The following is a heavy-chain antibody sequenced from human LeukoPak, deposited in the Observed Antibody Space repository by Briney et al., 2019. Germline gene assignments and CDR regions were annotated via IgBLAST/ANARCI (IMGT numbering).Heavy chain of an antibody. V-gene: IGHV3-23*01. J-gene: IGHJ4*02. CDR1: GFTFSSYV. Sequence: GGSLRLSCAASGFTFSSYVMSWVRQAPGKGLEWVSSISNSGGSTYYADSVKGRFTISRDNSKNTLYLQMNSLRVEDTAVYYCTKGRDSSGYIPVGYWGQGILVTVSS. CDR3: TKGRDSSGYIPVGY. D-gene: IGHD3-22*01. CDR2: ISNSGGST.